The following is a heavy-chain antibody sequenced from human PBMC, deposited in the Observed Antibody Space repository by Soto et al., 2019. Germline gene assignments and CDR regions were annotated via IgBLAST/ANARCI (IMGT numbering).Heavy chain of an antibody. Sequence: GGSLRLSCAASGFTFSSYSMTWVRQAPGKGLEWVSAISGSGGSTYYADSVKGRFTISRDNSKNTLYLQMNSLRAEDRAVYYCAKSLPVGATPPFDYWGQGTLVPVSS. D-gene: IGHD1-26*01. V-gene: IGHV3-23*01. CDR3: AKSLPVGATPPFDY. CDR2: ISGSGGST. CDR1: GFTFSSYS. J-gene: IGHJ4*02.